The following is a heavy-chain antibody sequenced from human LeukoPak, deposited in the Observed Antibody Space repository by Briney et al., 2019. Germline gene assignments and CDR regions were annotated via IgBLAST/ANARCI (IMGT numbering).Heavy chain of an antibody. Sequence: SETLSLTCTVSGGSISSSSYYWGWIRQPPGKGLEWIGSIYYSGSTYYNPSLKSRVTISVDTSKNQFSLKLSSVTAADTAVYYGARPAENDAFDTWGQGTMVTVSS. CDR1: GGSISSSSYY. V-gene: IGHV4-39*01. J-gene: IGHJ3*02. CDR2: IYYSGST. CDR3: ARPAENDAFDT.